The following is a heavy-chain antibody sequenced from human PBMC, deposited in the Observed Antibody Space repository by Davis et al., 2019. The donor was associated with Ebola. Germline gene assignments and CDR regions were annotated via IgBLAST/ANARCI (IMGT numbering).Heavy chain of an antibody. J-gene: IGHJ4*02. CDR3: VRDGWASLFDY. V-gene: IGHV3-7*01. CDR1: GFTFSNSW. CDR2: IKHDGSVK. D-gene: IGHD6-19*01. Sequence: PGGSLRLSCAASGFTFSNSWMAWGRQAPGKGLEWVAHIKHDGSVKDYVDSVKGRFTISRDNAKNSLYLQMNSLRVEDTAVYYCVRDGWASLFDYWGQGTLVTVSS.